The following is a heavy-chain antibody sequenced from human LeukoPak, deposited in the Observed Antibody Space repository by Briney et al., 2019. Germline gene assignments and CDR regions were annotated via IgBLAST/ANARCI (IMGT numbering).Heavy chain of an antibody. CDR3: ARGNILRGYCFDF. Sequence: PETLSLTCAVYGGSITGYYWSWIRQPPGKGLEWVGAIHYTGATSYNPSLNTGATISIDTSKNQASLKLSSVTAADTAVYYCARGNILRGYCFDFWGQGALVTVSS. V-gene: IGHV4-34*01. J-gene: IGHJ4*02. CDR2: IHYTGAT. D-gene: IGHD3-9*01. CDR1: GGSITGYY.